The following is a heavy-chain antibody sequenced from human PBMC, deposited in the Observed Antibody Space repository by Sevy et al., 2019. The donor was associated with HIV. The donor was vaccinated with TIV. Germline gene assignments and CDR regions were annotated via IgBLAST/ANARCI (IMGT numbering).Heavy chain of an antibody. D-gene: IGHD6-19*01. CDR1: GGSMRSSHY. Sequence: SETLSLTCVVSGGSMRSSHYWGLIRQPPGKGLEWIASVYNGGNTYYNPSLKTRVTISADPSQNQFSLKLISVTAADTAVYYCVRVPQWLGPSFDTWGQGTLVTVSS. CDR3: VRVPQWLGPSFDT. V-gene: IGHV4-39*01. J-gene: IGHJ4*02. CDR2: VYNGGNT.